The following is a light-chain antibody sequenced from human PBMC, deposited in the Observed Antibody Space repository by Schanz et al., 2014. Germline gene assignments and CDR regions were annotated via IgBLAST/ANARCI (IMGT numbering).Light chain of an antibody. J-gene: IGLJ3*02. CDR2: EVS. CDR3: SSYTSSSTPV. CDR1: SSDVGGYNC. Sequence: QSVLTQPPSASGSPGQSVTISCTGTSSDVGGYNCVSWYQQHPGKAPKLMIYEVSKRPSGVPDRFSGSKSGNTASLTVSGLQAEDEADYYCSSYTSSSTPVFGGGTKLTVL. V-gene: IGLV2-8*01.